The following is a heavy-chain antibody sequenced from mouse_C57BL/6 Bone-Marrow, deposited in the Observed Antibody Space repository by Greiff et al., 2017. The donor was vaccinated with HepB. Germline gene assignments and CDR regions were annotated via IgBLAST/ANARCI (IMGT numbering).Heavy chain of an antibody. V-gene: IGHV5-17*01. CDR1: GFTFSDYG. CDR3: ARPGWLLRIDY. CDR2: ISSGSSTI. Sequence: EVHLVESGGGLVKPGGSLKLSCAASGFTFSDYGMHWVRQAPEKGLEWVAYISSGSSTIYYADTVKGRFTISRDNAKNTLFLHMTSLRSEDTAMYYCARPGWLLRIDYWGQGTTLTVSS. J-gene: IGHJ2*01. D-gene: IGHD2-3*01.